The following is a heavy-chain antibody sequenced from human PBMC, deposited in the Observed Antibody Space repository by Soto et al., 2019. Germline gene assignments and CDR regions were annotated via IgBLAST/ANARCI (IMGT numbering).Heavy chain of an antibody. CDR1: GFTFSSYA. D-gene: IGHD4-4*01. Sequence: EVQLVESGGGLVKPGGSLRLSCAASGFTFSSYAMNWVRQAPGEGLEWVSSISGSSGYIYYADSVKGRFTISRDNAKNSLYLQMNSLRAEDTDLYYCARTGGGYNNPYFDYWGQGTLVTVSS. CDR3: ARTGGGYNNPYFDY. V-gene: IGHV3-21*01. J-gene: IGHJ4*02. CDR2: ISGSSGYI.